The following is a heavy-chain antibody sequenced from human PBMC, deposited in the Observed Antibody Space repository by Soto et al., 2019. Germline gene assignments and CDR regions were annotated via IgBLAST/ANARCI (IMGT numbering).Heavy chain of an antibody. CDR3: ARHRYSSGPTDNDMDV. J-gene: IGHJ6*02. Sequence: GASLKISCKGSGYDFATYWIGWVRQMPGKGLEWMGIIYPGDSDTKYSPSFQGQVTISVDKSISTAYLQWSSLKASDTAMYYCARHRYSSGPTDNDMDVWGQGTTVTVSS. CDR2: IYPGDSDT. V-gene: IGHV5-51*01. D-gene: IGHD6-19*01. CDR1: GYDFATYW.